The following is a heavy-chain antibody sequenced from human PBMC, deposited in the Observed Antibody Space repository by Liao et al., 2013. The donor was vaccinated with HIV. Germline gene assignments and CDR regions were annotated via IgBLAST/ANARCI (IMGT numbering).Heavy chain of an antibody. J-gene: IGHJ5*02. D-gene: IGHD2-2*01. V-gene: IGHV4-59*11. Sequence: QVQLQESGPGLVKPSETLSLTCSVPGGSITSHYWSWIRQPPGKGLEWIGYINYSGSTNYNPSLKSRVTISVDMSKNQFSLELTSVSAADTAVYYCARGANTSKWFEDWFDPWGQGTLVTVSS. CDR1: GGSITSHY. CDR3: ARGANTSKWFEDWFDP. CDR2: INYSGST.